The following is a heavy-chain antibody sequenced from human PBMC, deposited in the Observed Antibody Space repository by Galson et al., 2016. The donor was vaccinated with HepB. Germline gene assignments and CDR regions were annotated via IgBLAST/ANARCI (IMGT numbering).Heavy chain of an antibody. D-gene: IGHD6-19*01. V-gene: IGHV3-23*01. CDR3: AKISPVXYNSGWGXSFDL. J-gene: IGHJ3*01. CDR1: XXXISIYX. CDR2: IRGSGTGT. Sequence: RLSXXASXXXISIYXXXWVXXAPGXGLEXXXAIRGSGTGTSYTDSVKGRFTISRDNSKNTLYLQMNSLRAEDAGVYYWAKISPVXYNSGWGXSFDLWGRXXXVTXXS.